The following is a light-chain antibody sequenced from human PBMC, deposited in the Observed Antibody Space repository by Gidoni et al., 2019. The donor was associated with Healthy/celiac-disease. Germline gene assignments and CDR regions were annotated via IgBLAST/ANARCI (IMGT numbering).Light chain of an antibody. J-gene: IGKJ1*01. CDR3: QQLRT. CDR2: GAS. V-gene: IGKV3-15*01. Sequence: EIVMTQSPATLSVSPGERATLSCGASQSVSSNLAWYQQKPGQAPRLLIYGASTRATGIPARFSGSGSGTEFTLTISSLQSEDFAVYYCQQLRTFGQGTKVEIK. CDR1: QSVSSN.